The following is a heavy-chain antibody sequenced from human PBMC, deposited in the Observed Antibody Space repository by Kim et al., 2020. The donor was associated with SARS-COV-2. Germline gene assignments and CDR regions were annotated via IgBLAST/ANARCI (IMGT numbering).Heavy chain of an antibody. Sequence: PSLNGRVPISVDTSKTPFSLKLSSVTAADTAVYYCARHYYDSSGSPFDYWGQGTLVTVSS. V-gene: IGHV4-39*01. J-gene: IGHJ4*02. CDR3: ARHYYDSSGSPFDY. D-gene: IGHD3-22*01.